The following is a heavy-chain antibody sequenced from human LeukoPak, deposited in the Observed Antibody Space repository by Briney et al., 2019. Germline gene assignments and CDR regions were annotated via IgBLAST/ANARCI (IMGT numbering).Heavy chain of an antibody. CDR3: ARGSSWYKDYYYGMDV. V-gene: IGHV4-59*01. D-gene: IGHD6-13*01. CDR1: GGSISSYY. CDR2: IYYSGST. Sequence: SETLSLSCTVSGGSISSYYWSWSRQPPGKGLEWIGYIYYSGSTNYNPSLKSRVTISVDTSKNQFSLKLSSVTAADTAVYYCARGSSWYKDYYYGMDVWGKGTTVTVSS. J-gene: IGHJ6*04.